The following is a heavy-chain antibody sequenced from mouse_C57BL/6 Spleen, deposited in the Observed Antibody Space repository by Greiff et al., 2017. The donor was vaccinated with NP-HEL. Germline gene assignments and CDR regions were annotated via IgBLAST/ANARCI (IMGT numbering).Heavy chain of an antibody. D-gene: IGHD2-4*01. J-gene: IGHJ1*03. CDR2: ILPGSGST. V-gene: IGHV1-9*01. CDR3: ARGEYEYFYWYFDV. CDR1: GYTFTGYW. Sequence: QVQLKQSGAELMKPGASVKLSCKATGYTFTGYWIEWVKQRPGHGLEWIGEILPGSGSTNYHEKFKGKATFTADTSSNTAYMQLSSLTTEDSAIYYCARGEYEYFYWYFDVWGTGTTVTVSS.